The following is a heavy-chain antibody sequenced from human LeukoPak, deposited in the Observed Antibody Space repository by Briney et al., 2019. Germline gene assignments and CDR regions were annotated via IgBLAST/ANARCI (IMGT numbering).Heavy chain of an antibody. V-gene: IGHV4-59*08. Sequence: PSETLSLTCTVSGGSISTYYWSWIRQPPGKGLEWIGYIHYSGSTNYNPSLKSRVPISVGTSKNQFSLKLSSVTAADTAVYYCARRRTTGLAGYMDVWGIGTTVTVSS. CDR3: ARRRTTGLAGYMDV. D-gene: IGHD2-2*01. J-gene: IGHJ6*03. CDR2: IHYSGST. CDR1: GGSISTYY.